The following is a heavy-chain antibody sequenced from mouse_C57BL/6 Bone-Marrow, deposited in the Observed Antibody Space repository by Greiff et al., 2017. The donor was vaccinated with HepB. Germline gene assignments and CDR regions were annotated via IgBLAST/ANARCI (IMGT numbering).Heavy chain of an antibody. CDR3: ARSIYYDYDDAMDY. J-gene: IGHJ4*01. V-gene: IGHV1-42*01. CDR1: GYSFTGYY. D-gene: IGHD2-4*01. Sequence: VQLLQSGPELVKPGASVKISCKASGYSFTGYYMNWVKQSPEKSLEWIGEINPSTGGTTYNQKFKAKATLTVDKSSSTAYMQLSSLTSEDSAVYYCARSIYYDYDDAMDYWGQGTSVTVSS. CDR2: INPSTGGT.